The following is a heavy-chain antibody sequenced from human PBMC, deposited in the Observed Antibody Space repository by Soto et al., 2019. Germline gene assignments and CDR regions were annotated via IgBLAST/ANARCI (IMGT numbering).Heavy chain of an antibody. D-gene: IGHD3-9*01. CDR1: GGSISSYY. V-gene: IGHV4-59*08. J-gene: IGHJ4*02. CDR2: IYYSGST. CDR3: GRHPPHYDILTGYAYFDY. Sequence: SETLSLTCTVSGGSISSYYWSWIRQPPGKGLEWIGYIYYSGSTNYNPSLKSRVTISVDTSKNQFSLKLSSVTAADTAVYYCGRHPPHYDILTGYAYFDYWGQGTLVTVSS.